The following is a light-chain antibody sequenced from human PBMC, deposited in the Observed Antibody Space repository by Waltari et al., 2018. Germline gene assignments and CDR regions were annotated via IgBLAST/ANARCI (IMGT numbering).Light chain of an antibody. Sequence: DIQMPQSPSSVSASVGDSVTITCRESQGFRRYLIWFQQKPGKAPKSLIYAASSLQRGVPSRFSGSGSGTEFTLTINSLQPEDFATYYCQQYSGYPRTFGQGTRVEIK. CDR1: QGFRRY. V-gene: IGKV1-16*01. J-gene: IGKJ1*01. CDR2: AAS. CDR3: QQYSGYPRT.